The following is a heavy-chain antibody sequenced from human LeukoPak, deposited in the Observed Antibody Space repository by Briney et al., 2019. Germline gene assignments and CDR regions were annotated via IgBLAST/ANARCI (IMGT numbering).Heavy chain of an antibody. J-gene: IGHJ6*03. CDR2: IYSGGST. D-gene: IGHD6-19*01. V-gene: IGHV3-53*01. Sequence: QTGGSLRLSCAASGFTVSSNYMSWVRQAPGKGLEWVSVIYSGGSTYYADSVKGRFTISRDNSKNTLYLQMNSLRAEDTAVYYCAREWLVNYYYMDVWGKGTTVTVSS. CDR1: GFTVSSNY. CDR3: AREWLVNYYYMDV.